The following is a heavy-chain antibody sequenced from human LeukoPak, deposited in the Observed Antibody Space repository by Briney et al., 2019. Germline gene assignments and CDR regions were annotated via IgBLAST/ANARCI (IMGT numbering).Heavy chain of an antibody. CDR1: GGSFSGYY. CDR2: INHSGST. J-gene: IGHJ4*02. V-gene: IGHV4-34*01. Sequence: PSETLSLTCAVYGGSFSGYYWSWIRQPPGKGLEWIGEINHSGSTNYNPSLKSRVTISADTSKNQFSLKLSSVTAADTAVYYCARGLRYSSGWPNYWGQGTLVTVSS. D-gene: IGHD6-19*01. CDR3: ARGLRYSSGWPNY.